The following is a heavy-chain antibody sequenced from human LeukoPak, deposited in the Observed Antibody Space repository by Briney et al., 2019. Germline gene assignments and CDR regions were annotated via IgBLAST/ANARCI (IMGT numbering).Heavy chain of an antibody. CDR2: IYYSGST. V-gene: IGHV4-59*01. Sequence: PSETLSLTCTVSGGSISSYYWSWIRQPPGKGLEWIGYIYYSGSTNYNPSLKSRVTISVDTSKNQFSLKLSSVTAADTAVYYCARGSYDSSGYARFDPWGQGTLVTVSS. D-gene: IGHD3-22*01. CDR3: ARGSYDSSGYARFDP. J-gene: IGHJ5*02. CDR1: GGSISSYY.